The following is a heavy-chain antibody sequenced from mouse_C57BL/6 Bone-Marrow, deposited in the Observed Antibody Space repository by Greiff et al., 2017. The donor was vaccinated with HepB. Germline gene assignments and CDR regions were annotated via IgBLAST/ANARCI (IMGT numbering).Heavy chain of an antibody. D-gene: IGHD1-1*01. CDR2: IDPSDSYT. J-gene: IGHJ1*03. CDR1: GYTFTSYW. Sequence: QVQLKQPGAELVKPGASVKLSCKASGYTFTSYWMQWVKQRPGQGLEWIGEIDPSDSYTNYNQKFKGKATLTVDTSSSTAYMQLSSLTSEDSAVYYCAENYYGSSHWYFDVWGTGTTVTVSS. V-gene: IGHV1-50*01. CDR3: AENYYGSSHWYFDV.